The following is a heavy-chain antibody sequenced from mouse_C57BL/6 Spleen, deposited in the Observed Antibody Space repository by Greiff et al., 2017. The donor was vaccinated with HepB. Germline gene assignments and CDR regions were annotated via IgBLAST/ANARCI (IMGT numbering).Heavy chain of an antibody. CDR3: ARKTLRDWYFDV. J-gene: IGHJ1*03. CDR1: GYTFTSYW. D-gene: IGHD1-1*01. CDR2: IDPNSGGT. Sequence: QVQLQQPGAELVKPGASVKLSCKASGYTFTSYWMHWVKQRPGRGLEWIGRIDPNSGGTKYNEKFKSKATLTVDKPSSTAYMQRSSLTSEDAAVYYCARKTLRDWYFDVWGTGTTVTVSS. V-gene: IGHV1-72*01.